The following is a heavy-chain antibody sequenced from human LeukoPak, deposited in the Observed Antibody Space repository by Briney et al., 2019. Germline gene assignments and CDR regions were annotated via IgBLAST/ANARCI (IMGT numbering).Heavy chain of an antibody. J-gene: IGHJ6*02. CDR3: ARDHGEVVPAARAYYGMDV. Sequence: SETLSLTCTVSGGSISSSSYYWGWIRQPPGKGLEWIGSIYYSGSTYYNPSLKSRVTISVDTSKNQFSLKLSSVTAADTAVYYCARDHGEVVPAARAYYGMDVWGQGTTVTVSS. D-gene: IGHD2-2*01. CDR2: IYYSGST. V-gene: IGHV4-39*07. CDR1: GGSISSSSYY.